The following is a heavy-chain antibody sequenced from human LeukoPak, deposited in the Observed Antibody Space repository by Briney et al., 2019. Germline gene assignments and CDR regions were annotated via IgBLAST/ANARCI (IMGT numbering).Heavy chain of an antibody. J-gene: IGHJ4*02. CDR2: IYYSGST. D-gene: IGHD4-11*01. V-gene: IGHV4-59*01. Sequence: SETLSLTCTVSGGSLSRYYWSWIRQPPGKGLEWIWYIYYSGSTNYNPSLKSRVTISVDTSKNQFSLKLSSVTAADTAVYYCARWMTTAFYFDYWGQGTLVTVSS. CDR3: ARWMTTAFYFDY. CDR1: GGSLSRYY.